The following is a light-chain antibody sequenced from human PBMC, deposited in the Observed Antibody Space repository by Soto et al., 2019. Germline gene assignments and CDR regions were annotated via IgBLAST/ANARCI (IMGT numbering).Light chain of an antibody. CDR1: QSIASSY. V-gene: IGKV3-20*01. CDR3: QQFSRPPLT. Sequence: EIVLPQSPGTLSLSPGERATLSCRASQSIASSYLAWYQQKPGQPPRLLLYLTFNRATGIPDRFSGSGSGTDFTLTISRLEPEDFAVYFCQQFSRPPLTFGGGTKVEI. J-gene: IGKJ4*01. CDR2: LTF.